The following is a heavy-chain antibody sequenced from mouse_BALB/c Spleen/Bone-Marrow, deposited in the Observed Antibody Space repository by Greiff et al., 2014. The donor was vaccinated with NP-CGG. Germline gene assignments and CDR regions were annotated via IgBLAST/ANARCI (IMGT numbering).Heavy chain of an antibody. CDR1: GFTFSNYW. J-gene: IGHJ3*01. D-gene: IGHD2-4*01. CDR2: IRLESNNYAT. CDR3: TRPTMITWFAY. Sequence: DVMLVESGGGLVQPGGSMKLSCVASGFTFSNYWMNWVRQSPEKGLEWVAEIRLESNNYATHYAESVKGRFTISRDDSKSSVYLQMNNLRAEDTGIYYCTRPTMITWFAYWGQGTLVTVSA. V-gene: IGHV6-6*02.